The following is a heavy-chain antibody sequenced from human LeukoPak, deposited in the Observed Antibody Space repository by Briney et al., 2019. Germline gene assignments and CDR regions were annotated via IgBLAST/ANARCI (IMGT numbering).Heavy chain of an antibody. CDR2: INPNSGGT. Sequence: GASVKVSCKASGYTFTGYYMHWVRQAPGQGLEWMGWINPNSGGTNYAQKFQGRVTMTEDTSTDTAYMELSSLRSEDTAVYYCATGLGDQLLQFGQFDPWGQGTLVTVSS. D-gene: IGHD2-2*01. CDR3: ATGLGDQLLQFGQFDP. CDR1: GYTFTGYY. J-gene: IGHJ5*02. V-gene: IGHV1-2*02.